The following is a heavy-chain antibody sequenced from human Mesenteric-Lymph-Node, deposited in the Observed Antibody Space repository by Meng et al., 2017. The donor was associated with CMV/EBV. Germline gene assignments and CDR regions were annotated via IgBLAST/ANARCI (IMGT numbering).Heavy chain of an antibody. V-gene: IGHV4-4*02. D-gene: IGHD1-26*01. CDR2: IYHSGST. Sequence: GSLRLSCAVSGGSISSSNWWSWVRQPPGKGLEWIGEIYHSGSTNYNPSLKSRVTISVDKSKNQFSLKLSSVTAADTAVYYCARGSHSGSYYFYGMDVWGQGTTVTVSS. J-gene: IGHJ6*02. CDR3: ARGSHSGSYYFYGMDV. CDR1: GGSISSSNW.